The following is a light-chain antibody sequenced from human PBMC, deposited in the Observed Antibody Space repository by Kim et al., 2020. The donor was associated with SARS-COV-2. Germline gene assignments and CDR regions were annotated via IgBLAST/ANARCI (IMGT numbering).Light chain of an antibody. CDR2: GAS. CDR1: QYISSN. V-gene: IGKV3D-15*01. J-gene: IGKJ1*01. CDR3: QQYYNWPRT. Sequence: ERVLTQSPATLSVSPVERVTLSCRASQYISSNLAWYQHKPGQAPRLLIHGASTRATGIPARFSGSGSGTDFTLTISSLQSEDFAVYYCQQYYNWPRTFGQGTKVDIK.